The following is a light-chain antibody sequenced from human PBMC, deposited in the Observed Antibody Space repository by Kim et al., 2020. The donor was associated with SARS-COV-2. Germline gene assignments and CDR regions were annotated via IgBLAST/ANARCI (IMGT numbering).Light chain of an antibody. J-gene: IGKJ2*01. CDR1: QSVSSN. CDR3: QQYNNWPLYT. Sequence: VSPGERATLPCRASQSVSSNLAWYQQKAGQAPRLLIYGASTRATGIPARFSGSGSGTEFTLTISSLQSEDFAVYYCQQYNNWPLYTFGQGTKLEI. V-gene: IGKV3-15*01. CDR2: GAS.